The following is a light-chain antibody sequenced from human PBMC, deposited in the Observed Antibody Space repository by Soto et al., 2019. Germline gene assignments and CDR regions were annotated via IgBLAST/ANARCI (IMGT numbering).Light chain of an antibody. V-gene: IGKV3-15*01. CDR1: QSVFSS. CDR3: QQYHNWPA. Sequence: EIVMTQSPATLSVSPLEVASVCSRASQSVFSSLAWYHQKPGRAPGLLIYGAATRATGIPARFSGSGSGIEFALTISSLQSEDFAGYCCQQYHNWPAFGQGTKVDIK. CDR2: GAA. J-gene: IGKJ1*01.